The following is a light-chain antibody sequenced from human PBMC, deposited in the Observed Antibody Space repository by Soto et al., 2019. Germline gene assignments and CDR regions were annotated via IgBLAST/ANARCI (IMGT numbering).Light chain of an antibody. Sequence: DIVMTQSPDSLAVSLGERATINCKSSQSVLYSSNNKNYLAWYQQKPGQPTNLLIYWSSTRESGVPDRFSGSGSGTDFTLTISSLQAEDVAVYYCQKYYSTPWTFGQGTKVAIK. J-gene: IGKJ1*01. V-gene: IGKV4-1*01. CDR1: QSVLYSSNNKNY. CDR2: WSS. CDR3: QKYYSTPWT.